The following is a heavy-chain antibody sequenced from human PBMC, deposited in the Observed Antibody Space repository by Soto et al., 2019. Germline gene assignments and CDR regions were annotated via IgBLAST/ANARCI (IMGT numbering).Heavy chain of an antibody. CDR3: AATVAPRTSFDP. D-gene: IGHD6-19*01. Sequence: TLSLTCTVSGGSISSYYWSWIRQPPGKGLEWIGYIYYSGSTNYNPSLKSRVTISVDTSKNQFSLKLSSVTAADTAVYYCAATVAPRTSFDPWGQGTLVTVSS. CDR2: IYYSGST. J-gene: IGHJ5*02. V-gene: IGHV4-59*08. CDR1: GGSISSYY.